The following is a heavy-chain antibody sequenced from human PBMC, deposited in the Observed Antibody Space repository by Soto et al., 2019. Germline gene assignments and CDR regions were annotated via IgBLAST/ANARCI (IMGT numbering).Heavy chain of an antibody. CDR3: ARDGYSLSTFDV. Sequence: PSETLSLTCAVSGGSITGGYSWSWIRQPPGKGLEWIGYIYDSGTTYYNLSHKSRVTISVDTSKNQFSLRLSPVTAADTAVYYCARDGYSLSTFDVWGPGTMVTVS. V-gene: IGHV4-30-2*01. CDR2: IYDSGTT. CDR1: GGSITGGYS. J-gene: IGHJ3*01. D-gene: IGHD5-18*01.